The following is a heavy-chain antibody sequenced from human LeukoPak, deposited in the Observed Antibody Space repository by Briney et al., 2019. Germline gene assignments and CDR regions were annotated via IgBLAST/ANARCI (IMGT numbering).Heavy chain of an antibody. D-gene: IGHD6-19*01. CDR1: GFAFSVYA. CDR2: INANSGTT. J-gene: IGHJ5*01. V-gene: IGHV3-23*01. Sequence: PGGSLRLSCAASGFAFSVYAMSWLRQPPGKGLEWVSTINANSGTTSYAASVRGGFSISRDNSKNTLYLQLNTLRADDTATYYCAKPISGGLAVTADWFHPWGQGTLVVVSS. CDR3: AKPISGGLAVTADWFHP.